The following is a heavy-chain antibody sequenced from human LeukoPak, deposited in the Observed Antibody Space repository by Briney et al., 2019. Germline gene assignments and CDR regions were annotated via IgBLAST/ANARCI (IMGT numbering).Heavy chain of an antibody. D-gene: IGHD4-17*01. CDR3: ASKLTSGY. CDR1: GFTVTSNY. Sequence: GSLRLSCVVSGFTVTSNYMSWVRQAPGKGLEWVSVIYSGGTTNYADSVKGRFTVYRDNSKNTLYLQMNSLRAEDTAVCYCASKLTSGYWGQGTLVTVSS. CDR2: IYSGGTT. V-gene: IGHV3-66*01. J-gene: IGHJ4*02.